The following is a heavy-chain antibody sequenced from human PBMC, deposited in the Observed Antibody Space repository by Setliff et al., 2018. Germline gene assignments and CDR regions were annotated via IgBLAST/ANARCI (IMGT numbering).Heavy chain of an antibody. D-gene: IGHD5-18*01. V-gene: IGHV1-18*01. CDR1: GYTFRNYA. CDR3: ARAPSVELVTIRTNSWFTY. J-gene: IGHJ4*02. CDR2: ISVYNGDT. Sequence: ASVKVSCKASGYTFRNYAFAWVRQAPGQGLEWVGWISVYNGDTNYAQNFQGRATLTTDTSTSTAYMELRCLTSADSAFYYCARAPSVELVTIRTNSWFTYWGQGTLVTVSS.